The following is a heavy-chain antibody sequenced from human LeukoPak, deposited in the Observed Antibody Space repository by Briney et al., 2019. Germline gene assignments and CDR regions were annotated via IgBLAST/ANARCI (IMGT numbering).Heavy chain of an antibody. CDR1: GYPFTSYY. V-gene: IGHV1-46*01. CDR2: INPSGGST. CDR3: ASSPLYCSGGRCYAGDN. J-gene: IGHJ4*02. D-gene: IGHD2-15*01. Sequence: ASVKVSCKASGYPFTSYYIHWVRQAPGQGLEWMGIINPSGGSTNYAQKFQGRVTMTRDTSTSTVYMELSSLRSDDTAVFYCASSPLYCSGGRCYAGDNWGQGTLVTVSS.